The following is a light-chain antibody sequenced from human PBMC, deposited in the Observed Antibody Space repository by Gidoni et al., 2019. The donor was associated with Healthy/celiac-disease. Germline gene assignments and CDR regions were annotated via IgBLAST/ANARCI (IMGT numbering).Light chain of an antibody. Sequence: IQMTQSPSSLSASVGDRVTITCRASQSISSYLNWYQQKPVKAPKLLIYAASSLQSGVPSRFSGSGSGTDFTLTISSLQPEDFATYYCQQSYSTPSITFGQGTRLEIK. CDR2: AAS. CDR1: QSISSY. V-gene: IGKV1-39*01. CDR3: QQSYSTPSIT. J-gene: IGKJ5*01.